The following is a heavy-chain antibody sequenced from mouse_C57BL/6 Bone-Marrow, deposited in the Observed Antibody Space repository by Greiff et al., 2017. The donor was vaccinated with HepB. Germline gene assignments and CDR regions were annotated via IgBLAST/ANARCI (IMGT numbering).Heavy chain of an antibody. CDR3: ARRDYYGYYFDY. V-gene: IGHV1-4*01. CDR2: INPSSGYT. D-gene: IGHD1-1*01. Sequence: VQLQQSGAELARPGASVKMSCKASGYTFTSYTMHWVKQRPGQGLEWIGYINPSSGYTKYNQKFKDKATLTADKSSSTAYMQLSSLTSDDSAVYYCARRDYYGYYFDYWGQGTTLTVSS. CDR1: GYTFTSYT. J-gene: IGHJ2*01.